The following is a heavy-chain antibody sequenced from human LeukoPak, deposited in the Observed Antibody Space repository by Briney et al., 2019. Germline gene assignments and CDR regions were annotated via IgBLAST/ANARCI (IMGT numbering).Heavy chain of an antibody. CDR1: GYTFTGYY. CDR2: ISAYNGNT. V-gene: IGHV1-18*04. J-gene: IGHJ1*01. CDR3: ARGDIVATEYFQH. D-gene: IGHD5-12*01. Sequence: GASVKVSCKASGYTFTGYYMHWVRQAPGQGLEWMGWISAYNGNTNYAQKLQGRVTMTTDTSTSTAYMELRSLRSDDTAVYYCARGDIVATEYFQHWGQGTLVTVSS.